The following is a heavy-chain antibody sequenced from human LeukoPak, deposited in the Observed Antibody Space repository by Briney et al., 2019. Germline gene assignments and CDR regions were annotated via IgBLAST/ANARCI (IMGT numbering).Heavy chain of an antibody. Sequence: GGSLRLSCAGSGFTFSSYSMNWVRQAPGKGLVWCSYISSSSSTIYYAGSAKCRLTISRENAKNSLYLQMNSLRAEDTAVYYCARNMVRGVLGYWGQGTLVTVSS. D-gene: IGHD3-10*01. CDR3: ARNMVRGVLGY. CDR2: ISSSSSTI. J-gene: IGHJ4*02. CDR1: GFTFSSYS. V-gene: IGHV3-48*01.